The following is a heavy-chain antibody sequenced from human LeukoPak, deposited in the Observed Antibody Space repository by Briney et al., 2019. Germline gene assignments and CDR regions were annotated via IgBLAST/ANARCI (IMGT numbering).Heavy chain of an antibody. D-gene: IGHD3-9*01. V-gene: IGHV4-39*01. Sequence: SETLSLTCTVSGGSVSSTEFSWGWIRQPPGKGLQWVGNLYYSGSTSYHPSLNSRVTMSGDTSKNQFSLKMTSVTAADTAVYYCARLSKGRYFDYIFDYWGQGSLVTVSS. CDR2: LYYSGST. CDR3: ARLSKGRYFDYIFDY. CDR1: GGSVSSTEFS. J-gene: IGHJ4*02.